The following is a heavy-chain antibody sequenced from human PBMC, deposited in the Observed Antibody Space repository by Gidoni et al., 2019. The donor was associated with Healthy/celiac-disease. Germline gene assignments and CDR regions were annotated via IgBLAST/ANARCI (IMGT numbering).Heavy chain of an antibody. V-gene: IGHV3-13*01. J-gene: IGHJ4*02. D-gene: IGHD3-16*01. CDR2: IGTAGDT. CDR3: ARGFGIGVPDYFDY. Sequence: EVQLVESGGGLVQPGGSLRLPCAASGLTFSSYDMHWVRQATGKGPEWVSAIGTAGDTYYPGSVKGRFTISRENAKNSLYLQMNSLRAGDTAVYYCARGFGIGVPDYFDYWGQGTLVTVSS. CDR1: GLTFSSYD.